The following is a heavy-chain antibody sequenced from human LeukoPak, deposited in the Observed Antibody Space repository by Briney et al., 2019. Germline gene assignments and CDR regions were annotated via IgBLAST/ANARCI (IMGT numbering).Heavy chain of an antibody. CDR1: GGTFSSYA. V-gene: IGHV1-69*04. CDR2: IIPILGTA. J-gene: IGHJ4*02. CDR3: ATASSRKPVDY. Sequence: ASVKVSCKASGGTFSSYAISWVRQAPGQGLEWMGRIIPILGTANYAQKFQGRVTITADKSTSTAYMELSSLRSEDTAVYYCATASSRKPVDYWGQGTLVTVSS.